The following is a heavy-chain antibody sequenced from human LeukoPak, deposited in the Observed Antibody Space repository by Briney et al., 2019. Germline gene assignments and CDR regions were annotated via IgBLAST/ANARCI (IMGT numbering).Heavy chain of an antibody. CDR1: GGSFSGYY. CDR2: INHSGST. J-gene: IGHJ3*02. D-gene: IGHD3-10*01. CDR3: AKSNGYGLIDI. V-gene: IGHV4-34*01. Sequence: PSETLSLTCAVYGGSFSGYYWSWIRQPPGKGLEWIGEINHSGSTNYNPSLKSRVTISLDTSRNQFSLRLNSVTAADTAVYYCAKSNGYGLIDIWGQGTMVTVSS.